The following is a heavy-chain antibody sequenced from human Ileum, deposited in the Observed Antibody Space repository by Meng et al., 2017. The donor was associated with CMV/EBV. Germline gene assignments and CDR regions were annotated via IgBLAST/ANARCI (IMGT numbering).Heavy chain of an antibody. V-gene: IGHV3-21*01. CDR3: ARGIAARPGY. D-gene: IGHD6-6*01. Sequence: GESLKISCAASGFTFSSYSMNWVRQAPGKGLEWVSSISSSSSYIYYADSVKGRFTISRDNAKNSLYLQMNSLRAEDTAVYYCARGIAARPGYWGQGKRVNGYS. J-gene: IGHJ4*02. CDR2: ISSSSSYI. CDR1: GFTFSSYS.